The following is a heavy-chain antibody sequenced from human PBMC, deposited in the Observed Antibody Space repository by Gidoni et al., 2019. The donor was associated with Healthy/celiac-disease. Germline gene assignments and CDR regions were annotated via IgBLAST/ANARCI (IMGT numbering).Heavy chain of an antibody. CDR1: GFTFRSYS. J-gene: IGHJ4*02. D-gene: IGHD5-12*01. V-gene: IGHV3-48*04. CDR3: ARDLVATTKGGFDY. CDR2: ISSSSSTI. Sequence: EVQLVESGGGLVQPGGSLILSCAASGFTFRSYSMNWVRQAPGKGLEWVSYISSSSSTIYYADSVKGRFTISRDNAKNSLYLQMNSLRAEETAVYYCARDLVATTKGGFDYWGQGTLVTVSS.